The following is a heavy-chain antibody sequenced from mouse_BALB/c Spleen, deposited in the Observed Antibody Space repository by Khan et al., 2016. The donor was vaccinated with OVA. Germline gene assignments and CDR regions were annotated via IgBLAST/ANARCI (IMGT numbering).Heavy chain of an antibody. CDR1: GFTFSDYG. V-gene: IGHV5-15*02. CDR3: ARGGGTAPFAY. J-gene: IGHJ3*01. D-gene: IGHD1-2*01. CDR2: ISDLAYTF. Sequence: EVELVESGGGLVQPGGSRKLSCAASGFTFSDYGMAWVRQAPGKGPEWVAFISDLAYTFYYADTVTGRFTLSRENAKHTLYLEMSSLRSGDTAIDYCARGGGTAPFAYWGQGTLVTVSA.